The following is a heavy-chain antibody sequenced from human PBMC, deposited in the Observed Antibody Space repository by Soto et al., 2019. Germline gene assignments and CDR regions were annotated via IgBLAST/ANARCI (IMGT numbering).Heavy chain of an antibody. CDR2: VYYSGTT. CDR1: GGSIISSAYY. D-gene: IGHD3-3*01. J-gene: IGHJ3*02. Sequence: QLQLQESGPGLVKPSETLSLTCSVSGGSIISSAYYWAWIRQPPGKGLGWIASVYYSGTTYYNPSLKSRVTISLDTSKNQFSLKLGSVTAADTATYYCARYLRGTDVFDIWGQGTMVTVSS. CDR3: ARYLRGTDVFDI. V-gene: IGHV4-39*01.